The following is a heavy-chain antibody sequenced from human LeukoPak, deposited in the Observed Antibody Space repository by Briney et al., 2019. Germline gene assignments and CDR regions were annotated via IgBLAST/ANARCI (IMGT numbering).Heavy chain of an antibody. Sequence: SETLSLTCTVSGDSISSGGYSWTWIRQSPGKGLVWIGYVYYGGSAYYNPSLKSRVTISVDRSKNQFSLKLSSVTAADTAVYYCARGVVAAAGRTFDFWGQGTLVTVSS. D-gene: IGHD6-13*01. V-gene: IGHV4-30-4*07. CDR2: VYYGGSA. CDR3: ARGVVAAAGRTFDF. J-gene: IGHJ4*02. CDR1: GDSISSGGYS.